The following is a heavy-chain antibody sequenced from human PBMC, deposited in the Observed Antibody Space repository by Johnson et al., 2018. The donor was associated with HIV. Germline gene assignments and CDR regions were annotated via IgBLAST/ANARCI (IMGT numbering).Heavy chain of an antibody. Sequence: VQLVESGGGVVRPGGSLRLSCAASGFTFDDYGMSWVRQAPGKGLAWVSVIYIGGSTYYADSVKGSFSLSRANSKITLYLQMNSLRSEDTAVYYCARPTRSSIAAAGDDAFDIWGQGTMVTVSS. CDR1: GFTFDDYG. D-gene: IGHD6-13*01. CDR3: ARPTRSSIAAAGDDAFDI. CDR2: IYIGGST. V-gene: IGHV3-66*04. J-gene: IGHJ3*02.